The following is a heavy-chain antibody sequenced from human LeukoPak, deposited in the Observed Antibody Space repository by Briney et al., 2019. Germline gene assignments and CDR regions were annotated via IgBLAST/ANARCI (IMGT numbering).Heavy chain of an antibody. J-gene: IGHJ4*02. CDR2: IYYSGGT. CDR3: ARLGFTMILVATT. V-gene: IGHV4-39*01. Sequence: SETLSLTCTVSGDSIDSSTYYWGWIRQPPGKGLEWIGSIYYSGGTYSNPSLKSRVTISIDTSKNQFSLKLSSLTAADTAMYYCARLGFTMILVATTWGQGTLVTVSS. CDR1: GDSIDSSTYY. D-gene: IGHD3-22*01.